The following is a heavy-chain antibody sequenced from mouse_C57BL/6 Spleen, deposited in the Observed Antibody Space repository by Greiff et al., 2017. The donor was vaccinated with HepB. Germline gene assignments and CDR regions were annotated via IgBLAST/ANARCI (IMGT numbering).Heavy chain of an antibody. V-gene: IGHV1-50*01. J-gene: IGHJ2*01. Sequence: QVQLQQSGAELVKPGASVKLSCKASGYTFTSYWMQWVKQRPGQGLEWIGEIDPSDSYTNYNQKFKGKATLTVDTSSSTAYMQLSSLTSEDSAVYYCASRYGYDLYYFDYWGQGTTLTVSS. CDR3: ASRYGYDLYYFDY. D-gene: IGHD2-2*01. CDR1: GYTFTSYW. CDR2: IDPSDSYT.